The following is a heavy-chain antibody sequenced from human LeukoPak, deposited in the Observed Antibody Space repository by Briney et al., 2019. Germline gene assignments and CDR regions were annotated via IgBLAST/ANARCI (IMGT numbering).Heavy chain of an antibody. J-gene: IGHJ4*02. V-gene: IGHV3-21*01. D-gene: IGHD2-2*01. CDR1: GFTFSSYS. CDR2: ISSSSSYI. CDR3: ARDVWCEGGSTSRPH. Sequence: GGSLRLSCAASGFTFSSYSMNWVRQAPGKGLEWVSSISSSSSYIYYADSVKGRFTISRDNAKNSLYLQMNSLRAEDTAVYYCARDVWCEGGSTSRPHWGQGTLVTVSS.